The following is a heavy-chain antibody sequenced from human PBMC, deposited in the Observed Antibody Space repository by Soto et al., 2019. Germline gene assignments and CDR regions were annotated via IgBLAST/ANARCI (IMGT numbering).Heavy chain of an antibody. CDR1: GGTFSSYA. CDR3: ARPPLSLTSDSSSWVFQH. D-gene: IGHD6-13*01. J-gene: IGHJ1*01. CDR2: IIPIFGTA. Sequence: ASVKVSCKASGGTFSSYAISWVRQAPGQGLEWMGGIIPIFGTANYAQKFQGRVTITADESTSTAYMELSSLRSEDTAVYYCARPPLSLTSDSSSWVFQHWGQGTLVTVSS. V-gene: IGHV1-69*13.